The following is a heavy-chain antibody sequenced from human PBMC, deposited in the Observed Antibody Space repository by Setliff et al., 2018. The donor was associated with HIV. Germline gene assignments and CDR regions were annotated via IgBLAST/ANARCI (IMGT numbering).Heavy chain of an antibody. Sequence: SVKVSCKASGGTFSSYAISWVRQAPGQGLEWMGGIIPIFGTANYAQKFQGRVTVTTDESTSTAYMELSSLRSEDTAVYYCARCRGTRYFDWLPMDVWGQGTTVTVSS. D-gene: IGHD3-9*01. CDR3: ARCRGTRYFDWLPMDV. J-gene: IGHJ6*02. CDR1: GGTFSSYA. CDR2: IIPIFGTA. V-gene: IGHV1-69*05.